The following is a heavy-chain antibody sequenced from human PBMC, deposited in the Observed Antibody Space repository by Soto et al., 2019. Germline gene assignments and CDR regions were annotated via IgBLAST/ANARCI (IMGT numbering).Heavy chain of an antibody. CDR2: IYYSGST. CDR3: ARRLYYDSSGFEGGGMDV. J-gene: IGHJ6*02. CDR1: GGSISSSSYY. V-gene: IGHV4-39*01. Sequence: SETLSLTCTVSGGSISSSSYYWGWIRQPPGKGLEWIGSIYYSGSTYYNPSLKSRVTVSVDTSKNQFSLKLSSVTAADTAVYYCARRLYYDSSGFEGGGMDVWGQGTMVTVSS. D-gene: IGHD3-22*01.